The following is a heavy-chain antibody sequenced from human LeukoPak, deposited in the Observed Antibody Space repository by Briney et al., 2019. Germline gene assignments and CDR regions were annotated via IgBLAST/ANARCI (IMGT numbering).Heavy chain of an antibody. Sequence: SETLSLTCTVSGGSISSSSYYWGWIRRPPGKGLEWIRSIYYSGRTYYNPSLKSRVTISVDTSKNQFSLKLSSVTAADTAVYYCARRLARPGYFDYWGQGTLVTVSS. CDR1: GGSISSSSYY. CDR2: IYYSGRT. J-gene: IGHJ4*02. CDR3: ARRLARPGYFDY. D-gene: IGHD3-9*01. V-gene: IGHV4-39*01.